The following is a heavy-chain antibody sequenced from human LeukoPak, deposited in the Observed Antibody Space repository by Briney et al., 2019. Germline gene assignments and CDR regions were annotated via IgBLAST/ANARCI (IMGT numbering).Heavy chain of an antibody. D-gene: IGHD5-18*01. V-gene: IGHV1-8*01. Sequence: ASVKVSCKASGYTFPNYDINWVRQATGQGLEWMGWMNFNSGNTGYAQKFQGRVTMTRNTAISTVYMELSSLKSEDTAIYYCAEVGLGNTAIHIWGQGTMVTISS. CDR2: MNFNSGNT. J-gene: IGHJ3*02. CDR3: AEVGLGNTAIHI. CDR1: GYTFPNYD.